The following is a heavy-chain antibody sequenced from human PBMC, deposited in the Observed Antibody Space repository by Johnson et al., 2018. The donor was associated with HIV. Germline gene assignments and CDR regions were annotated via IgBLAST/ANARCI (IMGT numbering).Heavy chain of an antibody. CDR1: GFTFNSYW. Sequence: VQLVESGGGVVQPGRSLRLSCAASGFTFNSYWMSWVRQAPGKGLEWVANIKQDGSEKYYVDSVKGRFTISRDNAKNSLYLQMNSLRAEYTAVYYCARPYSSSWYEPRDAFDIWGQGTMVTVSS. CDR3: ARPYSSSWYEPRDAFDI. J-gene: IGHJ3*02. V-gene: IGHV3-7*05. CDR2: IKQDGSEK. D-gene: IGHD6-13*01.